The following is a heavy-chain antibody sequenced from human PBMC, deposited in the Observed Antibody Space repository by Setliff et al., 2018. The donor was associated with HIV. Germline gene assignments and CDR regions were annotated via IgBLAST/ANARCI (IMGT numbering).Heavy chain of an antibody. J-gene: IGHJ6*03. CDR2: INHSGGT. CDR1: GGSFSSGSYY. CDR3: ARDSVTISYYYYYMDV. Sequence: PSETLSLTCTVSGGSFSSGSYYYTLIRQSPLRELEWIGEINHSGGTRYNPSLKSRVTMSVDTSKNQFSLKLSSVTAADTAVYYCARDSVTISYYYYYMDVWGKGTTVTVSS. V-gene: IGHV4-61*01. D-gene: IGHD1-1*01.